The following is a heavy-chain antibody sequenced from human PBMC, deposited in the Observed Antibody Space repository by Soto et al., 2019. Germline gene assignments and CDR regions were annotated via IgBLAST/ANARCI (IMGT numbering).Heavy chain of an antibody. D-gene: IGHD2-2*03. Sequence: QITLKESGPPLVKPTQTLTLTCTFSGFSLSTSGVGVGWIRQPPGKALEWLALIYWDDDKRYSPSLKSRLTITKDTSKNQVVLTMTNMDPVDTATYYCAHRLGYCSSTSCYAGDAFDIWGQGTMVTVSS. J-gene: IGHJ3*02. CDR1: GFSLSTSGVG. CDR2: IYWDDDK. CDR3: AHRLGYCSSTSCYAGDAFDI. V-gene: IGHV2-5*02.